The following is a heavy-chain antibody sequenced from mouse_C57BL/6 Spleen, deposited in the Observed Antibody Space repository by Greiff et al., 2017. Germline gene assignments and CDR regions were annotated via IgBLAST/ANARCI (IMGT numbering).Heavy chain of an antibody. CDR1: GYTFTDYY. J-gene: IGHJ2*01. V-gene: IGHV1-26*01. CDR3: ARGGPRDYFDY. CDR2: INPNNGGT. Sequence: VQLQQSGPELVKPGASVKISCKASGYTFTDYYMNWVKQSHGKSLEWIGDINPNNGGTSYNQKFKGKATLTVDKASSTAYMELRSLTSEDSAVYYCARGGPRDYFDYWGQGTTLTVSS.